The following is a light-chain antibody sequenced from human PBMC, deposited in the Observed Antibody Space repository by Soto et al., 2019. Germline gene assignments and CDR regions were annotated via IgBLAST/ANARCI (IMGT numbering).Light chain of an antibody. CDR3: ISYNVSRTYV. J-gene: IGLJ1*01. V-gene: IGLV2-14*03. Sequence: QSVLTQPASVSGSPGQSITISCTGTSSDVGAYNFVSWHQQHPGKAPKLMSYNVYDRPSGISYRFSGSKSGNTASLTISGLQPEHQPAYSCISYNVSRTYVFGTGTKGTV. CDR2: NVY. CDR1: SSDVGAYNF.